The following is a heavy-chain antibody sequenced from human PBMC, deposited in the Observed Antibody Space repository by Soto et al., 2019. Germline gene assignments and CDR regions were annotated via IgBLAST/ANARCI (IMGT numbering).Heavy chain of an antibody. D-gene: IGHD4-17*01. J-gene: IGHJ5*02. CDR2: MNPNSGNT. CDR3: ARGTKYGGYSWWFDH. V-gene: IGHV1-8*01. Sequence: QVQLVQSGAEVKKPGASVKVACKASGYPFTRYDLNWVRQATGPGVEYLGWMNPNSGNTGYVKKFQGRVTIDRATSLSTAYMELRSVRSADTALYSCARGTKYGGYSWWFDHWGPGTLVTVSS. CDR1: GYPFTRYD.